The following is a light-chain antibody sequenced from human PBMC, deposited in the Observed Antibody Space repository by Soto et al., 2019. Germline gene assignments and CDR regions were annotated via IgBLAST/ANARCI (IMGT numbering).Light chain of an antibody. J-gene: IGKJ4*01. CDR3: QQYNDWPPA. CDR2: GAS. V-gene: IGKV3-15*01. CDR1: QSVSSK. Sequence: EIVLTQSPATLSLSPVERATLSCMASQSVSSKLFWYQQKPGQAPRFLIYGASTRATGIPARFRGSGSGTEFTLTIDSLQSEDFAVYYCQQYNDWPPAFGGGTKVDIK.